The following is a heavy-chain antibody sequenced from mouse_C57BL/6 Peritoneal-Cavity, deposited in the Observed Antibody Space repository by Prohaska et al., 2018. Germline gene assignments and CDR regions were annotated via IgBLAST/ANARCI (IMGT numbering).Heavy chain of an antibody. CDR2: INPNNGGT. CDR3: ARDYSNY. J-gene: IGHJ2*01. Sequence: EVQLQQSVPELVQPGAPVKISCKASVYTFTYYYMNWVKQSLGKSLDWIGDINPNNGGTSYNQKFKGKATLTVDKSSSTGYMELRSLTSEDSAVYYCARDYSNYWGQGTTLTVSS. CDR1: VYTFTYYY. D-gene: IGHD2-5*01. V-gene: IGHV1-26*01.